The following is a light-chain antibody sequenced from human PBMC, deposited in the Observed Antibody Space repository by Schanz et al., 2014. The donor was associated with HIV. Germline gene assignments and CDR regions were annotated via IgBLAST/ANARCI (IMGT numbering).Light chain of an antibody. V-gene: IGKV1-9*01. CDR3: QQPASYPLT. CDR2: AAS. CDR1: QGISSY. Sequence: IQLTQSPSSLSASVGDRVTITCRASQGISSYLAWYQQKPGKAPKVLIYAASTLQSGVPSRFSGSGSGTYFTLTISSLQPEDFATYYCQQPASYPLTFDGGTKVEIK. J-gene: IGKJ4*01.